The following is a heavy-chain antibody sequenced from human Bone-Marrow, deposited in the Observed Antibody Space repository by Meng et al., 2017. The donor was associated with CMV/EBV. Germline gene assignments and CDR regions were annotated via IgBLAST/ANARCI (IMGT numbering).Heavy chain of an antibody. D-gene: IGHD6-13*01. CDR3: ARDRIAAAAEYYYYGMDV. J-gene: IGHJ6*02. Sequence: ASVKVSCKASGYTFTGYYMHWVRQAPGQGLGWMGWINPNSGGTNYAQKFQGRVTMTRDTSISTAYMELSRLRSDDTAVYYCARDRIAAAAEYYYYGMDVWGQGTTVTVSS. CDR2: INPNSGGT. CDR1: GYTFTGYY. V-gene: IGHV1-2*02.